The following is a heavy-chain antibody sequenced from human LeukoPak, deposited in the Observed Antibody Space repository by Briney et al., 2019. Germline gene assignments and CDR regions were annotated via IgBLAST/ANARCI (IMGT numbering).Heavy chain of an antibody. CDR2: IYTSGST. J-gene: IGHJ5*02. D-gene: IGHD2-2*03. Sequence: SETLSLTCTVSGGSISSYYWSWIRQPAGEGLEWIGRIYTSGSTNYNPSLKSRVTMSVDTSKNQFSLKLSSVTAADTAVYYCARVWILSDTSWFDPWGQGTLVTVSS. CDR1: GGSISSYY. V-gene: IGHV4-4*07. CDR3: ARVWILSDTSWFDP.